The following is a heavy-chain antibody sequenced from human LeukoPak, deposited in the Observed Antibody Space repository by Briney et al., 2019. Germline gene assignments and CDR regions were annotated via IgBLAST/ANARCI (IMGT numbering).Heavy chain of an antibody. CDR3: ARDQIYCTGGYCYFDY. CDR1: GLTLGRYW. CDR2: INSDGSST. D-gene: IGHD2-8*02. Sequence: PGGSLRLSCAASGLTLGRYWMHWVRQAPGKGLVWVSRINSDGSSTSYADSVKGRFTISRDNAKNTLYLQMNSLRAEDTAVYYCARDQIYCTGGYCYFDYWGQGTLVTVSS. V-gene: IGHV3-74*01. J-gene: IGHJ4*02.